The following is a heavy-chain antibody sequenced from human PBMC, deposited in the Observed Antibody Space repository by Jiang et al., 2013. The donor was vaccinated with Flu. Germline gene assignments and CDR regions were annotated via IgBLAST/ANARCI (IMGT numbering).Heavy chain of an antibody. Sequence: GLVKPSETLSLTCAVSGYSISSGYLWVWIRQAPGKGLEWIASINHSGSTYYSPSLKSRVTISVDASKNQFSVKLSSVTAADTAVYYCARYSVAGSLYYFDYWGQGTLVTVSS. J-gene: IGHJ4*02. V-gene: IGHV4-38-2*01. D-gene: IGHD6-19*01. CDR3: ARYSVAGSLYYFDY. CDR1: GYSISSGYL. CDR2: INHSGST.